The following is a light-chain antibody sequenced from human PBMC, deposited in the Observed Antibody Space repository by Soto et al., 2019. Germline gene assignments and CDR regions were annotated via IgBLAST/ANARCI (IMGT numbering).Light chain of an antibody. CDR2: AAS. J-gene: IGKJ4*01. V-gene: IGKV1-27*01. Sequence: DIQMTQSPSSLSASVGDRVTITCQASQGTSNYLAWYQQKPGKVPKILIYAASTLQSGVPPRFSASGSGTDFTLTISSLQPEDVAVYYCQHYFTTPITFGGGTKVEIK. CDR1: QGTSNY. CDR3: QHYFTTPIT.